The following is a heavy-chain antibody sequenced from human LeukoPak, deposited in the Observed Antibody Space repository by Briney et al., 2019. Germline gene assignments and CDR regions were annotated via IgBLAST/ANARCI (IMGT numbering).Heavy chain of an antibody. D-gene: IGHD3-22*01. CDR2: MNPISGNT. J-gene: IGHJ3*02. CDR1: GYTFTGYY. CDR3: ARVYYDSSGYYVSAFDI. V-gene: IGHV1-8*03. Sequence: ASVKVSCKASGYTFTGYYMHWVRQAPGQGLEWLGWMNPISGNTGYAQKFQGRVTITRNTSISTAYMELSSLRSEDSAVYYCARVYYDSSGYYVSAFDIWGQGTMVTVSS.